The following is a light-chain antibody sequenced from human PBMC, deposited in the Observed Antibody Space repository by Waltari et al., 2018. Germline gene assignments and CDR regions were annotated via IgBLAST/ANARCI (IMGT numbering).Light chain of an antibody. V-gene: IGLV1-44*01. CDR3: SSWDDSLKGPL. J-gene: IGLJ3*02. CDR1: RSITGPHS. Sequence: VLTHPPSASGTPGQRVPISCSGTRSITGPHSVTCYQHRPGAAPQLLIYIDHQRPSGVPDRFSGSKSGSSATLAISGLQSEDEADYYCSSWDDSLKGPLFGGGTKLTVL. CDR2: IDH.